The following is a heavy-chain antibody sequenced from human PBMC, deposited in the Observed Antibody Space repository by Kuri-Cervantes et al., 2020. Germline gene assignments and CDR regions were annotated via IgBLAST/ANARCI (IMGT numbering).Heavy chain of an antibody. CDR2: LSWNSGGI. CDR1: GFTFDDYA. V-gene: IGHV3-9*01. D-gene: IGHD6-19*01. J-gene: IGHJ4*02. CDR3: AKGDTVAGTLIDY. Sequence: GGSLRLSCAASGFTFDDYAMHWVRQAPGKGLEWVSGLSWNSGGIGYADSVKGRFTISRDNAKNALYLQMNSLRAEDTAFYYCAKGDTVAGTLIDYWGQGTLVTVSS.